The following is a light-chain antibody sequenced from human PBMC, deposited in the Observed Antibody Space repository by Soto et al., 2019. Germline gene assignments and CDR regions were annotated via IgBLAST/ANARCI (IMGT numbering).Light chain of an antibody. Sequence: QSALTQPASVSGSPEQSITISCTGTSSDVGGYNYVSWYQQHPGKAPKLMIYEVSNRPSGVSNRFSGSKSGNTASLTISGLQAEDEADYYCSSYTSSSTLVVFGGGTNLTVL. CDR3: SSYTSSSTLVV. J-gene: IGLJ2*01. CDR1: SSDVGGYNY. CDR2: EVS. V-gene: IGLV2-14*01.